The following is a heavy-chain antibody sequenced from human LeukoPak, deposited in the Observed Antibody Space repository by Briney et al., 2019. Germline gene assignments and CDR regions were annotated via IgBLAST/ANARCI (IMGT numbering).Heavy chain of an antibody. CDR3: AKSASVVVVPAAIYYYYGMDV. V-gene: IGHV3-30*18. Sequence: PGGSLRLSCAASGFTFSSYGMHWVRQAPGKGLEWVAVISYDGSNKYYADSVKGRFTISRDNSKNTLYLQMNSLRAEDTAVYYCAKSASVVVVPAAIYYYYGMDVWGQGTTVTVSS. CDR1: GFTFSSYG. CDR2: ISYDGSNK. D-gene: IGHD2-2*02. J-gene: IGHJ6*02.